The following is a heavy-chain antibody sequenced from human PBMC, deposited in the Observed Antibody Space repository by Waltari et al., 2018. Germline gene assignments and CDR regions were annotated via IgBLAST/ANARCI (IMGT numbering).Heavy chain of an antibody. D-gene: IGHD3-16*01. Sequence: QVQLQPWGAGLLKPSETLSLTCAVYGGSFSGYYWSWIRQPPGKGLEWIGEINHSGSTNYNPSLKSRVTISVDTSKNKCSLKLSSVTAADTAVYYCARGLGGMDVWGQGTTVTVSS. CDR1: GGSFSGYY. V-gene: IGHV4-34*01. J-gene: IGHJ6*02. CDR2: INHSGST. CDR3: ARGLGGMDV.